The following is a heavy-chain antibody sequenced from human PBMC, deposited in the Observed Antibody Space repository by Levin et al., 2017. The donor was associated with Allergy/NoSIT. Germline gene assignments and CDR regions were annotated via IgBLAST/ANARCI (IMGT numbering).Heavy chain of an antibody. Sequence: GASVKVSCKASGYTFTSYAMNWVRQAPGQGLEWMGWINTNSGNPTYAQGFTGRFVISLDASVSTAYLQISGLKAEDTAVYYCARKHFLYYYMDVWGKGTTVTVSS. J-gene: IGHJ6*03. V-gene: IGHV7-4-1*02. CDR1: GYTFTSYA. CDR3: ARKHFLYYYMDV. CDR2: INTNSGNP.